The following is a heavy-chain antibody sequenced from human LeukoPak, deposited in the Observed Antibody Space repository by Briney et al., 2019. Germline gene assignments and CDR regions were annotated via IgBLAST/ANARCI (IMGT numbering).Heavy chain of an antibody. V-gene: IGHV1-24*01. CDR1: GYTLTELS. D-gene: IGHD2-2*01. CDR3: ATAPPEGVVPAYYYMDV. Sequence: GASVKVSCKVSGYTLTELSMHWVRQAPGKGLEWMGGFDPEDGETIYAQKFQGRVTMTEDTSTDTAYMELSSLRSEDTAVYYCATAPPEGVVPAYYYMDVWGKGTTVTVSS. CDR2: FDPEDGET. J-gene: IGHJ6*03.